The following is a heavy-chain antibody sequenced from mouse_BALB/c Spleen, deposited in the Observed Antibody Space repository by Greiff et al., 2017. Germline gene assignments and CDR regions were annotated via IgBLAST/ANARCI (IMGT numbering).Heavy chain of an antibody. CDR2: IDPANGNT. V-gene: IGHV14-3*02. J-gene: IGHJ4*01. CDR3: AFTAYYAMDY. CDR1: GFNIKDTY. D-gene: IGHD1-2*01. Sequence: EVQRVESGAELVKPGASVKLSCTASGFNIKDTYMHWVKQRPEQGLEWIGRIDPANGNTKYDPKFQGKATITADTSSNTAYLQLSSLTSEDTAVYYCAFTAYYAMDYWGQGTSVTVSS.